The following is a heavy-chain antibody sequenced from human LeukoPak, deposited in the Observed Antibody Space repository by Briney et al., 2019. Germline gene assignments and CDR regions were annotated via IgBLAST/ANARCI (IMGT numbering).Heavy chain of an antibody. CDR2: ISSSGSTK. D-gene: IGHD2-2*01. CDR1: GFTFTSYS. V-gene: IGHV3-48*02. Sequence: GGSLRLSCAASGFTFTSYSMNWVRQAPGKGLEWVSYISSSGSTKYYADSVKGRFTISRDNAKNSLHLQMNSLRDEDTAVYYCARDPATAPLTFDYWGQGTLVTVSS. CDR3: ARDPATAPLTFDY. J-gene: IGHJ4*02.